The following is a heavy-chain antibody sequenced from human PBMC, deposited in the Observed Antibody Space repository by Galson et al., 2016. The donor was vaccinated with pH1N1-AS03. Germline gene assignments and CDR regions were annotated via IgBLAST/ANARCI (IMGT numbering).Heavy chain of an antibody. V-gene: IGHV4-39*01. D-gene: IGHD5-24*01. Sequence: ETLSLSCSVSGDSMDSSSYHWGWIRQPPGKGMEWIGSVYYSGRTYYNLSLNSRVTISVDMSKRQFSLKLKSVSATDTGVYYCARHATPEGWLHYTRFDPWGQGTLVTVSS. J-gene: IGHJ5*02. CDR3: ARHATPEGWLHYTRFDP. CDR1: GDSMDSSSYH. CDR2: VYYSGRT.